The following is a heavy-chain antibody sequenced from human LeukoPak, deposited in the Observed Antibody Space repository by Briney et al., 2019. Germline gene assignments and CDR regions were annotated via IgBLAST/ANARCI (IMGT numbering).Heavy chain of an antibody. V-gene: IGHV1-18*01. J-gene: IGHJ4*02. D-gene: IGHD2-2*01. CDR3: ARDGFVVPAAIELDY. CDR2: TSAYNGNT. CDR1: GYTFTSYG. Sequence: ASVKVSCKASGYTFTSYGISWVRQAPGQGLGWMGLTSAYNGNTNYAQKLQGRVTMTTDASTSTAYMELRSLRSDDTAVYYCARDGFVVPAAIELDYWGQGTLVTVSS.